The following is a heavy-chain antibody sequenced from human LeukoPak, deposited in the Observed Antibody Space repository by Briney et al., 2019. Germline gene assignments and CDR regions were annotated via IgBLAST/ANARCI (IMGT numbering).Heavy chain of an antibody. V-gene: IGHV1-18*01. D-gene: IGHD6-25*01. CDR1: GYTFTSYG. Sequence: ASVKVSYKASGYTFTSYGISWVRQAPGQGLEWMGWISAYNGNTNYAQKLQGRVTMTTDTSTSTAYMELRSLRSDDTAVYYCAREVGRGYYFDYWGREPWSPSPQ. J-gene: IGHJ4*02. CDR3: AREVGRGYYFDY. CDR2: ISAYNGNT.